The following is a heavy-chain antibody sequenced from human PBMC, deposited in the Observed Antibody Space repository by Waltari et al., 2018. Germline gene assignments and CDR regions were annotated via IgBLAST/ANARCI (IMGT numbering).Heavy chain of an antibody. CDR3: ARSPVLLWFRELSRGPFDP. CDR2: IYYSGST. CDR1: GGSISSSSYY. J-gene: IGHJ5*02. V-gene: IGHV4-39*07. D-gene: IGHD3-10*01. Sequence: QLQLQESGPGLVKPSETLSLTCTVSGGSISSSSYYWGWIRQPPGKGLEWIGSIYYSGSTDYNPSLKSRVTISVDTSKNQFSLKLSSVTAADTAVYYCARSPVLLWFRELSRGPFDPWGQGTLVTVSS.